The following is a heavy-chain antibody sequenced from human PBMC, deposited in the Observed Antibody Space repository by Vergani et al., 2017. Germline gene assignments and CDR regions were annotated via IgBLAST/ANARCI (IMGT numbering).Heavy chain of an antibody. CDR1: GYTFSNYY. CDR2: INPSGGHT. V-gene: IGHV1-46*03. J-gene: IGHJ4*02. D-gene: IGHD3-9*01. CDR3: ARGDYGILTGYRY. Sequence: QVQVVQSGAEVKKSGASVKVSCKTSGYTFSNYYMHWVRQAPGQGLEWMGIINPSGGHTNYAQKFQGRVTMTRETSTSTVYMELSSVRSEDTAIYYCARGDYGILTGYRYWGQGTLVTVSA.